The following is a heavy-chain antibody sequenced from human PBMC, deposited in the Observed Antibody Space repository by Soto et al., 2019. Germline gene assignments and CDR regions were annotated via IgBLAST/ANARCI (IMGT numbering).Heavy chain of an antibody. V-gene: IGHV3-23*01. J-gene: IGHJ6*03. D-gene: IGHD3-3*01. CDR3: AKVGPPYYDFWSGLYYYYMDV. CDR2: ISGSGGST. Sequence: RGSLRLSCAASGFTFSSYAMSWVRQAPGKGLEWVSAISGSGGSTYYADSVKGRFTISRDNSKNTLYLQMNSLRAEDTAVYYCAKVGPPYYDFWSGLYYYYMDVWGKGTTVTVSS. CDR1: GFTFSSYA.